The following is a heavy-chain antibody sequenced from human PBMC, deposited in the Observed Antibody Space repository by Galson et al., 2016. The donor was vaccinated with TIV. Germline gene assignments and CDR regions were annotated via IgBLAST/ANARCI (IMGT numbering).Heavy chain of an antibody. J-gene: IGHJ4*02. CDR3: ATFSGASGTFDY. CDR1: GYTLTRYY. CDR2: IDPGADTT. V-gene: IGHV1-46*01. D-gene: IGHD2-15*01. Sequence: SVKVSCKASGYTLTRYYMHWVRQAPGQGLEWMGVIDPGADTTTYAQKFQGRVTMTRDTSTSTVYMGLSSLRSDDTAVYYCATFSGASGTFDYWGQGALVTVSS.